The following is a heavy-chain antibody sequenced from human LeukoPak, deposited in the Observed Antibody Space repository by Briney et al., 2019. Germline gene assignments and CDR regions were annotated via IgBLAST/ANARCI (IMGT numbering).Heavy chain of an antibody. CDR1: GFTFDDYA. V-gene: IGHV3-9*01. J-gene: IGHJ4*02. CDR2: ISWNSGSI. CDR3: AKGPGYSYGEIYFDY. D-gene: IGHD5-18*01. Sequence: GGSLGLSCAASGFTFDDYAMHWVRQAPGKGLEWVSGISWNSGSIGYADSVKGRFTISRDNAKNSLYLQMNSLRAEDTALYYCAKGPGYSYGEIYFDYWGQGTLVTVSS.